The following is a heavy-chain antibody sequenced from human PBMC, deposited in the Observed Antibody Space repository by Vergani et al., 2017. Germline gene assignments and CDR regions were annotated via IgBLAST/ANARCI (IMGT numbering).Heavy chain of an antibody. CDR1: GGSIRSGDYY. D-gene: IGHD4-17*01. V-gene: IGHV4-30-4*01. Sequence: QVQLQESGPGLVKPSPTLSLTCTVSGGSIRSGDYYWSWIRQPPGKGLEWIGYIYYSVSTYYNPSLKSRVTISVDTSKNQFSLKLSSVTAADTAVYYCASDSTLVVSDYVGWFDPRGQGTLFTVSS. CDR3: ASDSTLVVSDYVGWFDP. CDR2: IYYSVST. J-gene: IGHJ5*02.